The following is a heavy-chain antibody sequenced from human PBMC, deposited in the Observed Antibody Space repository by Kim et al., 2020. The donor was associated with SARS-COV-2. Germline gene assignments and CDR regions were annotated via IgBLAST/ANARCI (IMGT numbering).Heavy chain of an antibody. CDR3: ARVEGGSGSYSFDY. Sequence: QKLKGRVTMTTDTSTSTAYMELRSLRSDDTAVYYCARVEGGSGSYSFDYWGQGTLVTVSS. V-gene: IGHV1-18*01. D-gene: IGHD3-10*01. J-gene: IGHJ4*02.